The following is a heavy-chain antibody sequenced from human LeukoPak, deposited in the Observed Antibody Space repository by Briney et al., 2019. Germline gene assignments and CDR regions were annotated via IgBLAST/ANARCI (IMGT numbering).Heavy chain of an antibody. J-gene: IGHJ4*02. V-gene: IGHV3-30*04. D-gene: IGHD3-9*01. Sequence: GGSLRLSCAASGFTFSSYAMNWVRQAPGKGLEWVAVISYDGSRKYCADSVKGRFTISRDNSKNTLFLQMNSLRPEDTAVYYCARGPDYDILADYFDYWGQGTLVTVSS. CDR2: ISYDGSRK. CDR3: ARGPDYDILADYFDY. CDR1: GFTFSSYA.